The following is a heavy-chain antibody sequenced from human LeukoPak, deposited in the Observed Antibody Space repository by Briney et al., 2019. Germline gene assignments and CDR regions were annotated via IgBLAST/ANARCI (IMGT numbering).Heavy chain of an antibody. CDR1: GGTFSSYA. CDR2: IIPIFGAA. CDR3: ARDTRVRGSVNYGMDV. J-gene: IGHJ6*02. D-gene: IGHD3-10*01. V-gene: IGHV1-69*01. Sequence: SVKVSCKASGGTFSSYAISWVRQAPGQGLEWMGGIIPIFGAANYAQKFQGRVTITADESTSTAYMELSSLRSEDTAVYYCARDTRVRGSVNYGMDVWGQGTTVTVSS.